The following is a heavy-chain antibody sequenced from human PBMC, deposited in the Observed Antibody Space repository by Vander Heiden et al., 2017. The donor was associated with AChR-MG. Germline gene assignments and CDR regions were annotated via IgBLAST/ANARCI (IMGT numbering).Heavy chain of an antibody. D-gene: IGHD6-6*01. CDR2: ISYDGSNK. CDR3: AILPTYSSSSHPARRWIDY. J-gene: IGHJ4*02. Sequence: QVQLVESGGGVVQPGRSLRLSCAASGFIFSSYGMHWVRPAPGKGLEWVAVISYDGSNKYYADSVKGRFTISRDNAKNTLYLQMNSLRAEDTAVYYCAILPTYSSSSHPARRWIDYWGQGTLVTVSS. V-gene: IGHV3-30*03. CDR1: GFIFSSYG.